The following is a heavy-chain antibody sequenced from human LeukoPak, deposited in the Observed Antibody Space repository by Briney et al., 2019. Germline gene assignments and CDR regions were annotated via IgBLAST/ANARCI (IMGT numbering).Heavy chain of an antibody. Sequence: GGSLRLSCAASGFTFSTYAMSWVRQAAGKGLEWVSLIRGSGGGKYYADSVKGRFTISRDNAKNSLYLQMNSLRAEDTAVYYCARSGQLLIDAFDIWGQGTMVTVSS. D-gene: IGHD2-2*01. V-gene: IGHV3-23*01. J-gene: IGHJ3*02. CDR2: IRGSGGGK. CDR1: GFTFSTYA. CDR3: ARSGQLLIDAFDI.